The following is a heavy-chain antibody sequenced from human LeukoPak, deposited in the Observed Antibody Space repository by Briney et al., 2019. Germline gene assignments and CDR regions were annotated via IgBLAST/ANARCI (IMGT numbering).Heavy chain of an antibody. CDR2: INHSGST. CDR1: GGSFSGYY. J-gene: IGHJ4*02. Sequence: PSETLSLTCAVYGGSFSGYYWSWIRQPPGKGLEWIGEINHSGSTNYNPSLKSRVTMSVDTSKNQFSLKLSSVTAADTAVYYCAREDTGGLDYWGQGILVTVSP. CDR3: AREDTGGLDY. D-gene: IGHD2-8*02. V-gene: IGHV4-34*01.